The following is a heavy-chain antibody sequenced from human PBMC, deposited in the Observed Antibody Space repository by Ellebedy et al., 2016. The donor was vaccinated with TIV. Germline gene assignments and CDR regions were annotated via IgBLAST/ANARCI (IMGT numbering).Heavy chain of an antibody. CDR3: ARWNGPGGYFDH. D-gene: IGHD1-1*01. J-gene: IGHJ4*02. CDR2: IIPLFGTA. Sequence: AASVKVSCKASGGGGVFRSYTVAWVRQAPGQGLEWIGGIIPLFGTANYAQKFQGRVTITADESTTTAYMDLSSLGSEDTAVYYCARWNGPGGYFDHWGQGTLVTVSS. CDR1: GGGGVFRSYT. V-gene: IGHV1-69*13.